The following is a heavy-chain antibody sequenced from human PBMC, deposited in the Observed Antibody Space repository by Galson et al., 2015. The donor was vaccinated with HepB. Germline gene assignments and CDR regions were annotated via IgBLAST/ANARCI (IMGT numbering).Heavy chain of an antibody. CDR3: ARGEAYYNFWSGSHFDH. CDR1: GFSVSSNY. D-gene: IGHD3-3*01. V-gene: IGHV3-21*01. CDR2: ISSGSSYI. J-gene: IGHJ4*02. Sequence: SLRLSCAASGFSVSSNYMSWVRQAPGKGLEWVSSISSGSSYIYYADSVKGRFTISRDNARNSLYLQMSSLRAEDTAVYYCARGEAYYNFWSGSHFDHWGQGTLVTVSS.